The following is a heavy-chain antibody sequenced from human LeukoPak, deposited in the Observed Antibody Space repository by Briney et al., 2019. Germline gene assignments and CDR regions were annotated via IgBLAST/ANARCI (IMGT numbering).Heavy chain of an antibody. Sequence: SETLSLTCTVSGGSISSYFWSWIRQPPGKGLEWIGYIYYSGSTNYNPSLKSRVTISVDTSKSQFSLKLSSVTAADTAVYYCARGDTTLNYWGQGTLVTVSS. CDR1: GGSISSYF. V-gene: IGHV4-59*01. D-gene: IGHD1-26*01. CDR2: IYYSGST. J-gene: IGHJ4*02. CDR3: ARGDTTLNY.